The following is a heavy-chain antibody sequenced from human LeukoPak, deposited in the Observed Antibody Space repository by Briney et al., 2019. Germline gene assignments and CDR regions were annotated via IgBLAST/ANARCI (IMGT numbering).Heavy chain of an antibody. CDR3: ARLTAYDILTLYYFDY. D-gene: IGHD3-9*01. V-gene: IGHV4-39*01. CDR2: IYYSGST. Sequence: PSETLSLTCTVSGGSISSSSYYRGWIRQPPGKGLEWIGSIYYSGSTYYNPSLKSRVTISVDTSKNQFSLKLSSVTAADTAVYYCARLTAYDILTLYYFDYWGQGTLVTVSS. CDR1: GGSISSSSYY. J-gene: IGHJ4*02.